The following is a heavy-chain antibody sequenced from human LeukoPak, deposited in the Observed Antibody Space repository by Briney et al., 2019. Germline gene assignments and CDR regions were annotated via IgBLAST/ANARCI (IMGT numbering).Heavy chain of an antibody. Sequence: SETLSLTCAVYGGSFSGCYWSWIRQPPGKGLEWIGEINHSGSTNYNPSLKSRVTISVDTSKNQFSLKLSSVTAADTAVYYCARVPITIFGVVMGQYYYMDVWGKGTTVTVSS. V-gene: IGHV4-34*01. D-gene: IGHD3-3*01. CDR1: GGSFSGCY. J-gene: IGHJ6*03. CDR3: ARVPITIFGVVMGQYYYMDV. CDR2: INHSGST.